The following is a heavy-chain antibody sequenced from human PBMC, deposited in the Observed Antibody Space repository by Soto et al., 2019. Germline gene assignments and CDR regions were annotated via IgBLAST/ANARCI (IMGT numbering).Heavy chain of an antibody. CDR2: INTDGSST. V-gene: IGHV3-74*01. J-gene: IGHJ4*02. Sequence: EVQLVESGGGLVQPGGSLRLSCAASGFTFSRFWMHWVRQPPGKGLVWVSRINTDGSSTTYADSVKGRFTISRDNAKNTLYLQMDSLRAEDTGVYYCTRDPGAYSSTWSFYFDSWGQGTLVTVSS. CDR3: TRDPGAYSSTWSFYFDS. CDR1: GFTFSRFW. D-gene: IGHD6-13*01.